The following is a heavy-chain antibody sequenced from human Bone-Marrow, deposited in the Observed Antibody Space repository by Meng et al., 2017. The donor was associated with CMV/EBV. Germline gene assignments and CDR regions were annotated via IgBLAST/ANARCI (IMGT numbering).Heavy chain of an antibody. D-gene: IGHD6-19*01. CDR3: ARGYSSGWRIVQGSAVKSPFDY. J-gene: IGHJ4*02. CDR1: GFTFSSYS. CDR2: ISSSSSYI. V-gene: IGHV3-21*01. Sequence: GESLKISCAASGFTFSSYSMNWVRQAPEKGLEWVSSISSSSSYIYYADSVKGRFTISRDNAKNSLYLQMNSLRAEDTAVYYCARGYSSGWRIVQGSAVKSPFDYWGQGTLVTV.